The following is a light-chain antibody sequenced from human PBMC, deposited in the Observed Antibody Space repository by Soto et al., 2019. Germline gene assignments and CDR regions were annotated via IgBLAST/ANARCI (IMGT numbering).Light chain of an antibody. V-gene: IGLV2-14*03. CDR1: SSDVGYYNY. J-gene: IGLJ1*01. Sequence: QSVLTQPASVSGSPGQSITISCTGTSSDVGYYNYVSWFRQHPGKAPRLVISDVTNRPSGVSNRFSGSKSGNTASLTISGLQAEDEAHYYCSSYTTSSTHVFGTGTKLTVL. CDR2: DVT. CDR3: SSYTTSSTHV.